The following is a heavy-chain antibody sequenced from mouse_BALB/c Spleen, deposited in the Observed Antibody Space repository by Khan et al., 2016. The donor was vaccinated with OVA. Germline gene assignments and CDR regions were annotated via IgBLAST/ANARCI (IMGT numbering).Heavy chain of an antibody. Sequence: EVQLVESGGDLVKPGGSLKLSCAASGFTFSTYAMSWVRQTPDKRLEWVATINTGGDYIYYPDSVKGRFTISRDNAKNILYLQLSSLRSEDSAMYYCARHNYGAFAYWGQGTLVTVSA. V-gene: IGHV5-6*01. CDR1: GFTFSTYA. D-gene: IGHD1-1*01. J-gene: IGHJ3*01. CDR3: ARHNYGAFAY. CDR2: INTGGDYI.